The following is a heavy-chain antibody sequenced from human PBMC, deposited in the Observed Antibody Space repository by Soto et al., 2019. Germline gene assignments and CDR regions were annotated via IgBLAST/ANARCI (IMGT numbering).Heavy chain of an antibody. J-gene: IGHJ5*02. D-gene: IGHD2-2*01. CDR3: ARDQGGYCSSTSCRVMGRSRWFDP. V-gene: IGHV4-31*03. CDR1: GGSISSGGYY. CDR2: IYYSGST. Sequence: PSETLSLTCTVSGGSISSGGYYWSWIRQHPGKGLEWIGYIYYSGSTYYNPSLKSRVTISVDTSKNQFSLKLSSVTAADTAVYYCARDQGGYCSSTSCRVMGRSRWFDPWGQGTLATVSS.